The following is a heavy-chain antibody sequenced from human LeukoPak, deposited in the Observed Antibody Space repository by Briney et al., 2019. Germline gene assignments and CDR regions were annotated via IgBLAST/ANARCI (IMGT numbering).Heavy chain of an antibody. CDR2: ISGSGGST. J-gene: IGHJ4*02. CDR1: GFTFSSYA. CDR3: ANSHYYDSSEGGFDY. Sequence: QPGGSLRLSCAASGFTFSSYAMSWVRQAPGKGLEWVSAISGSGGSTYYADSVKGRFTISRDNSKNTLYLQMNSLRAEDTAVYYCANSHYYDSSEGGFDYWGQGTLVTVS. V-gene: IGHV3-23*01. D-gene: IGHD3-22*01.